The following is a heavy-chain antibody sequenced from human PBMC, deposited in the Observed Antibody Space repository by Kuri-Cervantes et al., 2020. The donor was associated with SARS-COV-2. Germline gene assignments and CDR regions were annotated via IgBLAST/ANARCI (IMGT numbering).Heavy chain of an antibody. CDR3: AGFYYYDSSGFVANYYYMDV. Sequence: SETLSLTCTVSGGSLNNYYWSWIRQSAGKGLEWIGRIYSTGSTDYDPSLRGRVTMSLDTSKNQFSLKPSSVTAADTAVYYCAGFYYYDSSGFVANYYYMDVWGKGTTVTVSS. V-gene: IGHV4-4*07. CDR2: IYSTGST. CDR1: GGSLNNYY. J-gene: IGHJ6*03. D-gene: IGHD3-22*01.